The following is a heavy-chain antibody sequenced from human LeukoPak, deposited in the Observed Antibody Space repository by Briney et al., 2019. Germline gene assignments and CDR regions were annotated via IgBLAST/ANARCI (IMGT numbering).Heavy chain of an antibody. D-gene: IGHD5-18*01. Sequence: GASVKVSCKASGYTFTSYAMHWVRQAPGQRLEWMGWINAGNGNTKYSQKFQGRVTITRDTSASTAYMELSSLRSEDTAVYYCARGYGYGYWFDPWGQGTLVTVSS. CDR2: INAGNGNT. J-gene: IGHJ5*02. CDR3: ARGYGYGYWFDP. V-gene: IGHV1-3*01. CDR1: GYTFTSYA.